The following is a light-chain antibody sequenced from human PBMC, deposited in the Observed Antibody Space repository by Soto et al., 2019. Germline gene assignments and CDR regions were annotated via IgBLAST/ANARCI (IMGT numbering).Light chain of an antibody. CDR2: GAS. J-gene: IGKJ1*01. CDR1: QSVSSSY. V-gene: IGKV3-20*01. Sequence: DIVLTQSPGTLSLSPWERATLSCRASQSVSSSYLAWYQQKPGQAPRLLIYGASSRATGIPDRFSGSGSGTDFALTISRLEPEDFAVYYCQQYGSSPQTFGQGTKVDI. CDR3: QQYGSSPQT.